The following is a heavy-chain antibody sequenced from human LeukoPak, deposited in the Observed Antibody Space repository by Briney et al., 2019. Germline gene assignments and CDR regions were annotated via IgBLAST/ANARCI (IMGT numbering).Heavy chain of an antibody. V-gene: IGHV1-18*01. Sequence: ASVKVSCKASGYTLTSYGISWVRQAPGKGLEGMGWISAYNGNTNYAQKLQGRVTMTTETATSTAYMEPRSLRSDDTAVYYCARVHQYYDFWSGYYPDNWFDPWGQRTLVTVSS. CDR2: ISAYNGNT. CDR1: GYTLTSYG. J-gene: IGHJ5*02. D-gene: IGHD3-3*01. CDR3: ARVHQYYDFWSGYYPDNWFDP.